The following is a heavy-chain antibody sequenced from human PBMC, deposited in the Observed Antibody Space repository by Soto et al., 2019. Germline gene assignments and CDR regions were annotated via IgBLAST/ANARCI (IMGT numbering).Heavy chain of an antibody. D-gene: IGHD1-1*01. CDR3: ATQLEYYFDY. J-gene: IGHJ4*02. V-gene: IGHV4-38-2*01. CDR2: IYHSGST. CDR1: GYSISSGCY. Sequence: SETLSLTCAVSGYSISSGCYWGWIRQPPGKGLEWIGSIYHSGSTYYNPSLKSRVTISVDTSKNRFSLKLSSVTAADTAVYYCATQLEYYFDYWGQGTLVTVSS.